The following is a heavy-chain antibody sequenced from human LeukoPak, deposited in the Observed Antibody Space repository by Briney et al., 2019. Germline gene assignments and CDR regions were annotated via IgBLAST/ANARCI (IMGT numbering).Heavy chain of an antibody. J-gene: IGHJ5*02. D-gene: IGHD2/OR15-2a*01. Sequence: GESLQISCQASGHPFTNYWIGWARPMPGKGLEWMGFIYFGDFETRYRPSFQGQVIISADKSISAAYLQWSSLKASDTAIYYCASGIHGTAWYGPWGQGTLVTVSS. V-gene: IGHV5-51*01. CDR1: GHPFTNYW. CDR3: ASGIHGTAWYGP. CDR2: IYFGDFET.